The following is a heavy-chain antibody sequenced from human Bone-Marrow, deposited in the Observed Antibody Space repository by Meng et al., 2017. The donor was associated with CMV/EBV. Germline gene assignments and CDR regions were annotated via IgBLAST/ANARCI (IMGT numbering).Heavy chain of an antibody. CDR1: GYIFTSYD. CDR2: MNPNSGNT. J-gene: IGHJ5*02. CDR3: ARGVRSLRLAGDIVVVPAAKPPYWFDP. Sequence: ASVKVSCKASGYIFTSYDINWVRQAPGQGLEWMGWMNPNSGNTGYAQKFQGRVTITRNTSISTAYMELSSLRSEDTAVYYCARGVRSLRLAGDIVVVPAAKPPYWFDPWGQGTLVTVSS. V-gene: IGHV1-8*01. D-gene: IGHD2-2*01.